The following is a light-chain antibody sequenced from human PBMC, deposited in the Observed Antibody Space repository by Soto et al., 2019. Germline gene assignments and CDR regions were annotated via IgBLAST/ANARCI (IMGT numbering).Light chain of an antibody. J-gene: IGLJ3*02. CDR2: DNN. CDR1: SSNIGNNY. V-gene: IGLV1-51*01. CDR3: GTWDSSLSAEV. Sequence: QSVLTQPPSVSAAPGQKVTISCSGSSSNIGNNYVSWYQQLPGTAPKLLIYDNNKRPSGIPDRFSGSKSGTSATLGITGLQTGDEVDYYCGTWDSSLSAEVFGGGTQLTVL.